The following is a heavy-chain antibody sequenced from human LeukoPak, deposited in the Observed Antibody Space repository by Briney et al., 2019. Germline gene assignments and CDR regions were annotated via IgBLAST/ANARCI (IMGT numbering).Heavy chain of an antibody. J-gene: IGHJ4*02. CDR2: IYAVYSGATI. CDR1: GLNVSRNY. Sequence: PGGSLRLSCASSGLNVSRNYMSWARQAPGKGPQWVSVIYAVYSGATIHYADSVKGRFTISRDNSKNTLFLQMDSLRAEDTAVYYCATVADFGDYYFDYWGQGTLVAVSS. D-gene: IGHD4-17*01. V-gene: IGHV3-53*01. CDR3: ATVADFGDYYFDY.